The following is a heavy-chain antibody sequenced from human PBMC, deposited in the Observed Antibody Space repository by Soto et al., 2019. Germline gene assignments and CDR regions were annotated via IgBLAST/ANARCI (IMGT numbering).Heavy chain of an antibody. CDR3: ARGWGYCSSTSCYVYYYYGMDV. J-gene: IGHJ6*02. V-gene: IGHV6-1*01. CDR2: TYYRSKWYN. D-gene: IGHD2-2*01. Sequence: WVRQMPGKGLEWLGRTYYRSKWYNDYAVSVKSRITINPDTSKNQFSLQLNSVTPEDTAVYYCARGWGYCSSTSCYVYYYYGMDVWGQGTTVTVSS.